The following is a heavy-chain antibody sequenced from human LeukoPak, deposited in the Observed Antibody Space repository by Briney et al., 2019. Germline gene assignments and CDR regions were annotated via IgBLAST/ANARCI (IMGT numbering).Heavy chain of an antibody. CDR3: AQRDGYFGY. CDR1: GFTFSSYS. V-gene: IGHV3-74*01. J-gene: IGHJ4*02. D-gene: IGHD5-24*01. CDR2: INSDGSST. Sequence: PGGSLRLSCAASGFTFSSYSMNWVRQAPGKGLVWVSRINSDGSSTSYADSVKGRFTISRDNAKNTLYLQMNSLRAEDTAVYYCAQRDGYFGYWGQGTLVTVSS.